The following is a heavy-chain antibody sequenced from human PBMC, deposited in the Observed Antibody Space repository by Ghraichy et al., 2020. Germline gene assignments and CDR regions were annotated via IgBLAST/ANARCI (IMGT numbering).Heavy chain of an antibody. V-gene: IGHV3-23*01. J-gene: IGHJ4*02. Sequence: ETLSLTCAVSGFTFRGYAMSWVRQAPGKGLEWVSSISGSSSTASYTDSVKGRFAISRDNSRNTLYLQMNSLRVDGTAIYYCAREDYAVLDYWGQGTLVTVSS. CDR3: AREDYAVLDY. CDR1: GFTFRGYA. D-gene: IGHD4-17*01. CDR2: ISGSSSTA.